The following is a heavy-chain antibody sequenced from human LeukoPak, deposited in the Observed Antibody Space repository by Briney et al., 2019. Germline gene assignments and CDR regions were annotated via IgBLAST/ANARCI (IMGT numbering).Heavy chain of an antibody. J-gene: IGHJ4*02. CDR2: INPNSGGT. V-gene: IGHV1-2*02. CDR1: GYTFTGYY. CDR3: ARDLVVGYCSGGSCYSGLYYFDY. Sequence: GASVKVSYKASGYTFTGYYMHWVRQAPGQGLEWMGWINPNSGGTNYAQKFQGRVTMTRDTSISTAYMELSRLRSDDTAVYYCARDLVVGYCSGGSCYSGLYYFDYWGQGTLVTVSS. D-gene: IGHD2-15*01.